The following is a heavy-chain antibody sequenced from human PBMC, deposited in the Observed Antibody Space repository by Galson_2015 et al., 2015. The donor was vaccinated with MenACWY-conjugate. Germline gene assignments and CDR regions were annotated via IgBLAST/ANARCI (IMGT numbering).Heavy chain of an antibody. J-gene: IGHJ3*02. V-gene: IGHV1-58*02. D-gene: IGHD1-1*01. CDR3: AAASSADDDAFDI. Sequence: SVKVSCKASGFTFTSSAMQWVRQARGQRLEWIGWIVVGSGNTNYAQKFQERVTITRDMSTSTAYMELSSLRSEDTAVYYCAAASSADDDAFDIWGQGTMVTVSS. CDR1: GFTFTSSA. CDR2: IVVGSGNT.